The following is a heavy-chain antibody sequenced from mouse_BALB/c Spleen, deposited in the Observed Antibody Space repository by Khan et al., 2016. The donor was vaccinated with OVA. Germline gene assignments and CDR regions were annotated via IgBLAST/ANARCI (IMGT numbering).Heavy chain of an antibody. D-gene: IGHD3-1*01. CDR1: GYTFTSYT. Sequence: VQLQQSGAELVKPGASVKMSCKASGYTFTSYTMHWVKQRPGQGLEWIGYINPSSGYTKYNQKFKDKATLTADKSYSTAYMQRSSLTSEDSAVYYCARKSTRASYWGQGTTLTVSS. V-gene: IGHV1-4*01. J-gene: IGHJ2*01. CDR3: ARKSTRASY. CDR2: INPSSGYT.